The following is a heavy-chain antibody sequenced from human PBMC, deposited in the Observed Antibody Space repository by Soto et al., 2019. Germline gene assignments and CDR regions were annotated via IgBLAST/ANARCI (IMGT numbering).Heavy chain of an antibody. J-gene: IGHJ4*02. CDR1: GGSFSGYY. V-gene: IGHV4-34*01. CDR3: PSWYGDPGDY. D-gene: IGHD4-17*01. CDR2: INHSGST. Sequence: QVQLQQWGAGLLKPSETLSLTCAVYGGSFSGYYWSWIRQPPGKGLEWVGEINHSGSTNYNPSLKSRVTISVDTSKNQFSLKLSSVTAADTAVYYCPSWYGDPGDYWGQGTLVTVSS.